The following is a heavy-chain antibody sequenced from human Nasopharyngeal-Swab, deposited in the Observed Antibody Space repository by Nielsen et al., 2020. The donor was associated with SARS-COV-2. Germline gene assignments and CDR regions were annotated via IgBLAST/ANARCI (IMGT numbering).Heavy chain of an antibody. CDR3: AKSRGDTTMAHYYYYLDV. CDR2: ISSSGTDT. Sequence: GGSLRLSCEVSGLPFNNYAVTWVRQAPGKGLEWVSIISSSGTDTYYADYVKGRFTISRDNSKNTLYLQMNSLRAEDSAIYYCAKSRGDTTMAHYYYYLDVWGKGTTVTVSS. J-gene: IGHJ6*03. CDR1: GLPFNNYA. V-gene: IGHV3-23*01. D-gene: IGHD5-24*01.